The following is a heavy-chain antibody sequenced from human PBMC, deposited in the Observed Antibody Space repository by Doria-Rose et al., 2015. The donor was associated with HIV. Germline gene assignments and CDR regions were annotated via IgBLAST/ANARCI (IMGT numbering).Heavy chain of an antibody. CDR1: GDSISTYY. V-gene: IGHV4-59*01. CDR2: IYYSGST. J-gene: IGHJ4*02. CDR3: ARGTFYDSSGYYPYFDY. Sequence: LQESGPGLVKPSETLSLTCSVSGDSISTYYWNWIRQPPGKGLEWIGYIYYSGSTNYNPSLKSRVTISVDTSKNQFSLKLSSVTAADTAVYYCARGTFYDSSGYYPYFDYWGQGTLVTVSS. D-gene: IGHD3-22*01.